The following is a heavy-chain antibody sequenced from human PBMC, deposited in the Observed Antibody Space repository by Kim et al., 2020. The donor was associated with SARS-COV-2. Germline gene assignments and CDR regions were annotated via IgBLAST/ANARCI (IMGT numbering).Heavy chain of an antibody. CDR2: IYDSGIT. CDR1: GGSISSSRYY. Sequence: SETLSLTCTVSGGSISSSRYYWGWIHQPPGKGLEWIGNIYDSGITHYNPSLKSRVTISADTSKKQFSLKLNSVTAADTAVYYCARLLSAAFDVWGQGTMV. J-gene: IGHJ3*01. V-gene: IGHV4-39*01. CDR3: ARLLSAAFDV.